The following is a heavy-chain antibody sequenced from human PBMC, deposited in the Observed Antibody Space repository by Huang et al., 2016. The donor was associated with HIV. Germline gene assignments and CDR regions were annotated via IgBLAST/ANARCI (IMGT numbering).Heavy chain of an antibody. Sequence: QVQLVQSGAEVKKPGASVKVSCKASGYTFTSYYMHWVRPAPGQGLEWMGIINPSGGSTSYEQKVQGRVTMTMDTATSTVYMELSSLRSEDTAVYYCAKDVSRGYDSSGVDYWGQGTLVTVSS. CDR2: INPSGGST. V-gene: IGHV1-46*01. J-gene: IGHJ4*02. D-gene: IGHD3-22*01. CDR3: AKDVSRGYDSSGVDY. CDR1: GYTFTSYY.